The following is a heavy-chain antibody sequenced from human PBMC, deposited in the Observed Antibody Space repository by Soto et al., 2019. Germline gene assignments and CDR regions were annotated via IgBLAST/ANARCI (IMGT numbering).Heavy chain of an antibody. D-gene: IGHD2-2*01. CDR2: ISSSSSYI. CDR3: ARGGVIVVVPAATYYFDY. CDR1: GFTFSSYA. V-gene: IGHV3-21*01. J-gene: IGHJ4*02. Sequence: GGSLRPSCAASGFTFSSYAMSWVRQAPGKGLEWVSSISSSSSYIYYADSVKGRFTISGDNAKNSLYLQMNSLRAEDTAVYYCARGGVIVVVPAATYYFDYWGQGTLVTVSS.